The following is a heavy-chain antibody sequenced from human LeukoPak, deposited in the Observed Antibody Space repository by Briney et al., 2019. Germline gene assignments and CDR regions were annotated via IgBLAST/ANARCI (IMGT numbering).Heavy chain of an antibody. CDR2: ISSSGSTI. CDR1: GFTFSDYY. D-gene: IGHD3-16*01. V-gene: IGHV3-11*01. CDR3: AKARQRGTYDY. J-gene: IGHJ4*02. Sequence: GGSLRLSCAASGFTFSDYYMSWIRQAPGKGLEWVSYISSSGSTIYYADSVKGRFTISRDNSKNTLYLQMNSLRAEDTAVYYCAKARQRGTYDYWGQGTLVTVSS.